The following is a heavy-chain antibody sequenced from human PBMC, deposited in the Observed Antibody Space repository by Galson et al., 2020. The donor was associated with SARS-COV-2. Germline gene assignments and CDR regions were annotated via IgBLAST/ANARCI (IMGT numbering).Heavy chain of an antibody. CDR1: GFTGFTFSDYY. CDR2: ISGTGVHI. J-gene: IGHJ6*02. CDR3: VRFGEFFFYAMDV. V-gene: IGHV3-11*04. D-gene: IGHD3-16*01. Sequence: GESLKISCTASGFTGFTFSDYYMAWVRHGPGKGLELISWISGTGVHINYADSVRGRFTIDRDNAENTVYLQMTGLRAEDTALYYCVRFGEFFFYAMDVWGQGTAVTVSS.